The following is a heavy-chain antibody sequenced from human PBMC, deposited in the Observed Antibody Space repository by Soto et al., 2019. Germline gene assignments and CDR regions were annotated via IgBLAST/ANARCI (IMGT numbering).Heavy chain of an antibody. J-gene: IGHJ3*02. CDR2: IIPIFGTA. Sequence: ASVKVSCKASGGTFSSYAISWVRQAPGQGLEWMGGIIPIFGTANYAQKFQGRVTITADESTSTAYMELSSLRSEDTAVYYCARVPDAPVVVDHDAFDIWGQGTMVTVSS. V-gene: IGHV1-69*13. CDR3: ARVPDAPVVVDHDAFDI. D-gene: IGHD2-15*01. CDR1: GGTFSSYA.